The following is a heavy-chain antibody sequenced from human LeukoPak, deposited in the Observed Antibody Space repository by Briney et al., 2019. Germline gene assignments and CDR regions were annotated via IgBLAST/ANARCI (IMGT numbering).Heavy chain of an antibody. D-gene: IGHD3-22*01. V-gene: IGHV3-48*01. CDR3: ARVRSSYYYESSGYYYYDAFDI. Sequence: PGGSLRLSCAASGFSFSPYSINWLRQAPGKGLEWVSYIDSSSGTIYYADSVRGRFSISGDNAKNSLYLQMNSLRVEDTAVYYCARVRSSYYYESSGYYYYDAFDIWGQGTMVTVSS. CDR2: IDSSSGTI. J-gene: IGHJ3*02. CDR1: GFSFSPYS.